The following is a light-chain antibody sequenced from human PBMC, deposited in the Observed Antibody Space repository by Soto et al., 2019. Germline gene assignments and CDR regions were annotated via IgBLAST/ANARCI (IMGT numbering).Light chain of an antibody. CDR1: QSISSW. J-gene: IGKJ1*01. CDR2: AAS. V-gene: IGKV1-5*01. CDR3: QQYYSYTRK. Sequence: DIQMTQSPSTLSASVGDRVTITCRASQSISSWLAWYQQKPGKAPKLLIYAASTLQSGVPSRFSGSGSGTDFTLTISCLQSEDFATYYCQQYYSYTRKFGQGTKV.